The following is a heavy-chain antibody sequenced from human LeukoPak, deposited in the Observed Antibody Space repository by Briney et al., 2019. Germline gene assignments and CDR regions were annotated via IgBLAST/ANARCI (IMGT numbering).Heavy chain of an antibody. CDR2: ISAYNGNT. D-gene: IGHD4-17*01. CDR3: ARVHFGGSTVTSNRFDP. V-gene: IGHV1-18*01. CDR1: GGTFSSYA. J-gene: IGHJ5*02. Sequence: ASVKVSCKASGGTFSSYAISWVRQAPGQGLEWMGWISAYNGNTNYAQKLQGRVTMTTDTSTSTAYMELRSLRSDDTAVYYCARVHFGGSTVTSNRFDPWGQGTLVTVSS.